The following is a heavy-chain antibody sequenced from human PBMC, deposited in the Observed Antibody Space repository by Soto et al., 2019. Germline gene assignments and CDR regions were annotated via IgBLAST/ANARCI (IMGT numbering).Heavy chain of an antibody. D-gene: IGHD4-4*01. CDR2: ISYSGSS. V-gene: IGHV4-59*01. Sequence: SETLSLTCTVPGGSLSSYYWSWIRQPPGKGLEWIGYISYSGSSNYTPSLKSRVTISVDTSKDQFSLKLSSVTAADTAVYYCARSRRSNIWLEPWGQGTLVTVSS. J-gene: IGHJ5*02. CDR3: ARSRRSNIWLEP. CDR1: GGSLSSYY.